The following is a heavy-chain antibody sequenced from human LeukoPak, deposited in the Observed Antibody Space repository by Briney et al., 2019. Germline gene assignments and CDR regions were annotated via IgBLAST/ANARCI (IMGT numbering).Heavy chain of an antibody. CDR2: IGTAGDT. Sequence: GGSLRLSCAASGFTFSNYDMHWVRHATGKGLEWVSAIGTAGDTYYSGSVKGRFTISRENAKNSLYLQMNSLKAGDTAVYYCARGGWFGELLRPFDYWGQGSLVTVSS. J-gene: IGHJ4*02. CDR1: GFTFSNYD. CDR3: ARGGWFGELLRPFDY. D-gene: IGHD3-10*01. V-gene: IGHV3-13*01.